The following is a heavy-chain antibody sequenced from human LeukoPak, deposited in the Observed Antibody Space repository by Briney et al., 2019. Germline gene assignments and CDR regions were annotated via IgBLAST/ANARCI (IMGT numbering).Heavy chain of an antibody. D-gene: IGHD3-22*01. CDR2: INPGGGST. CDR3: ARGGYYDSSGYYLQFDY. CDR1: GYTFTSYY. Sequence: ASVKVSCKASGYTFTSYYMHWVRQAPGQGLEWMGIINPGGGSTSYAQKFQGRVTMTRDTSTSTVYMELSSLRSEDTAVYYCARGGYYDSSGYYLQFDYWGQGTLVTVSS. J-gene: IGHJ4*02. V-gene: IGHV1-46*01.